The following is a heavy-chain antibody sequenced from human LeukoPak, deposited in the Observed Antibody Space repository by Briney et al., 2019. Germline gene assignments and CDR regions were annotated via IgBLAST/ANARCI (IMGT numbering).Heavy chain of an antibody. CDR3: TTRRRTSGYYFDY. Sequence: GGSLRLSCAASGFTFSGSAMHWVRQASGKGLEWVGRIRSKANSYATAYAASVKGRFTISRDDSKNTAYLQMNSLKTEDTAVYYCTTRRRTSGYYFDYWGQGTLVTVSS. CDR2: IRSKANSYAT. J-gene: IGHJ4*02. D-gene: IGHD3-10*01. V-gene: IGHV3-73*01. CDR1: GFTFSGSA.